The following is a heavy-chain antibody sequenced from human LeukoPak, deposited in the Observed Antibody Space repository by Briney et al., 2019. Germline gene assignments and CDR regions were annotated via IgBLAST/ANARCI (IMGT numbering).Heavy chain of an antibody. D-gene: IGHD6-6*01. CDR1: GFTFSSYS. J-gene: IGHJ4*02. V-gene: IGHV3-48*01. CDR2: ISSSSSTI. Sequence: PGGSLRLSCAASGFTFSSYSMNWVRQAPGKGLEWVSYISSSSSTIYYADSVKGRFTISRDNSKNTLYLQMNSLRAEDTAVYYCARERSSSSKEYYFDYWGQGTLVTVSS. CDR3: ARERSSSSKEYYFDY.